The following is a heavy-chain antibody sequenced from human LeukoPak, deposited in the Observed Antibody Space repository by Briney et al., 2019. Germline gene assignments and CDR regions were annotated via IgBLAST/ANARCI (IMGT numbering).Heavy chain of an antibody. Sequence: SVKVSCKASGGTFSSYAISWVRQAPGQGLEWMGGIIPIFGTANYAQKFQGRVTITADKSTSTAYMELSSLRSEDTAVYYCAKDPSSGWYGGDYWGQGTLVTVSS. D-gene: IGHD6-19*01. J-gene: IGHJ4*02. V-gene: IGHV1-69*06. CDR1: GGTFSSYA. CDR3: AKDPSSGWYGGDY. CDR2: IIPIFGTA.